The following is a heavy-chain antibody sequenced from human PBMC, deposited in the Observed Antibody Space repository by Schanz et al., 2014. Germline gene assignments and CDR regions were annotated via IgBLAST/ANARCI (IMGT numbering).Heavy chain of an antibody. D-gene: IGHD3-3*01. J-gene: IGHJ4*02. Sequence: EVQLVESGGGLIQPGGSLRLSCAASGFGFSSYSMNWVRQAPGKGLEWVSYISDSGTYTNYADSVKGRFTMSRDNAKNSVFLQMNSLRAEDTAVYYCVRDSFFAFDYWGQGTLVTGSS. CDR2: ISDSGTYT. CDR1: GFGFSSYS. V-gene: IGHV3-48*01. CDR3: VRDSFFAFDY.